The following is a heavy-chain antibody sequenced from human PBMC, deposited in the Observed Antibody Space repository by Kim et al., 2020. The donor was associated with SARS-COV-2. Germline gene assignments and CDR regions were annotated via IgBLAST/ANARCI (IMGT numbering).Heavy chain of an antibody. Sequence: GGSLRLSCAASGFIFSSYGMHWVRQAPGKGLEWVAIISYDGNHKYYADSVRGRFTISRDNSKDTLYLQMNSLRAEDAAVYYCAKQRVLEGSTSSWELEYWGQGTLVTVPS. D-gene: IGHD2-2*01. CDR1: GFIFSSYG. J-gene: IGHJ4*02. CDR2: ISYDGNHK. CDR3: AKQRVLEGSTSSWELEY. V-gene: IGHV3-30*18.